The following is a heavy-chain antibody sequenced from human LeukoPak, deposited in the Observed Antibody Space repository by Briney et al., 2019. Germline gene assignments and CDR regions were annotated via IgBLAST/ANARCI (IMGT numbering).Heavy chain of an antibody. CDR2: IYSGGST. D-gene: IGHD6-25*01. J-gene: IGHJ4*02. CDR3: ARAPRIAAADLYYFDN. CDR1: GFTVRSNY. Sequence: GGSLRLSCAVSGFTVRSNYMSWVRQAPGKGLEWVSDIYSGGSTYYADSVKGRFSISRDKSKNTLYLQMNSLRVEDTAVYYCARAPRIAAADLYYFDNWGQGTLVTVSS. V-gene: IGHV3-66*01.